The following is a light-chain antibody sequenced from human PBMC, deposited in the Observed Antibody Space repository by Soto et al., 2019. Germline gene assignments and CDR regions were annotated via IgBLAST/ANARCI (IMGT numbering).Light chain of an antibody. Sequence: EIVMTQSPDTLSVSPGERATLSCRASQSVSTNLAWYQQKPGQAPRLLFYGASTRATGIPARFSAGGSGTEFTITISSLQSEDFAIYYCQQYIMWPSGTFGQGTRLEIK. CDR1: QSVSTN. V-gene: IGKV3-15*01. CDR3: QQYIMWPSGT. CDR2: GAS. J-gene: IGKJ5*01.